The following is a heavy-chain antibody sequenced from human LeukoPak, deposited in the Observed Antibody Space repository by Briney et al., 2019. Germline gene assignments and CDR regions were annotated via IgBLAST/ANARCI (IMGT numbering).Heavy chain of an antibody. D-gene: IGHD1-1*01. CDR3: GRDRHWNQGNFDY. CDR2: INPNNGGT. CDR1: GYTITGYY. V-gene: IGHV1-2*02. Sequence: ASVKVSCKAFGYTITGYYIHWVRQAPGQGLEWMGWINPNNGGTNYAQKFQGRVTMTRDTSIGTAYMELNRLTYDDTAVYYCGRDRHWNQGNFDYWGQGTLVSVSS. J-gene: IGHJ4*02.